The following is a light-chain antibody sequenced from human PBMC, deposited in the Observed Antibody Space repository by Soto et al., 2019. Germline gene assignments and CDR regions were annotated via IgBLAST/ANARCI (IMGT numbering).Light chain of an antibody. CDR3: SSYTTMKSWV. Sequence: QSALTQAASVSGSPGQSITVSCSGSNNDIGNSNFVSWYQQHPGRAPKLLIYDVSNRPSGVSNRFSGSKSGTTASLTISGLQADDEATYFCSSYTTMKSWVFGGGTKLTVL. J-gene: IGLJ3*02. CDR2: DVS. V-gene: IGLV2-14*03. CDR1: NNDIGNSNF.